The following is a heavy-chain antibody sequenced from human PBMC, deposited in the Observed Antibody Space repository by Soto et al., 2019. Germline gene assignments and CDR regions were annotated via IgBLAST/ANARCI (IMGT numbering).Heavy chain of an antibody. CDR1: GFTFSDYY. Sequence: GGSLRLSCAASGFTFSDYYMSWIRQAPGKGLEWVSYISSSSSYTNYADSVKGRFTISRDNAKNSLYLQMNSLRAEDTAVYYCARDPRLRYCSGGSCYSDYWGQGTLVTVSS. CDR2: ISSSSSYT. V-gene: IGHV3-11*05. CDR3: ARDPRLRYCSGGSCYSDY. J-gene: IGHJ4*02. D-gene: IGHD2-15*01.